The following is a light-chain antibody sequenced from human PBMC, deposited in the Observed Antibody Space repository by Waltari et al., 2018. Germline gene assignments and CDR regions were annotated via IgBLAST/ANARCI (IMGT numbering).Light chain of an antibody. CDR1: NIESKS. CDR3: QVWDANTDPGV. J-gene: IGLJ1*01. Sequence: SYVLTQPPSVSVAPGKTASITCGGNNIESKSVHWYQQKPGQAPILVISYDSDRPSGIPELFSGSNSGNTATLTISRVEAGNEADDYCQVWDANTDPGVFGTGTEVTVL. V-gene: IGLV3-21*04. CDR2: YDS.